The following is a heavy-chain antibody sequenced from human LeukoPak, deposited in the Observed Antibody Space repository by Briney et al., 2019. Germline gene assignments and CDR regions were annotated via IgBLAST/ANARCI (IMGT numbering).Heavy chain of an antibody. CDR3: ARSSYYGSGRHIDY. V-gene: IGHV4-59*01. Sequence: SETLSLTCTVSGGSISSYYWSWIRQPPGKGLEWIGYIYYSGSTNYNPSLKSRVTISVDTSKNQFSLKLSSVTAADTAVYYCARSSYYGSGRHIDYWGQGTLVTVSS. CDR2: IYYSGST. CDR1: GGSISSYY. J-gene: IGHJ4*02. D-gene: IGHD3-10*01.